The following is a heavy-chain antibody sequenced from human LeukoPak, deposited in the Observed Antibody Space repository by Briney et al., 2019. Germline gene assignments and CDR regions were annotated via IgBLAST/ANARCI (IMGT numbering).Heavy chain of an antibody. CDR3: AKDRRRRVGLRLKLYNWFDP. V-gene: IGHV3-23*01. CDR2: ISGSGGST. Sequence: GGSLRLSCAASGFTFSSYAMSWVRQAPGKGLEWVSAISGSGGSTYYADSVKGRFTISRDNSKNTLYLQMNSLRAEDTAVYYCAKDRRRRVGLRLKLYNWFDPWGQGTLVTVSS. CDR1: GFTFSSYA. J-gene: IGHJ5*02. D-gene: IGHD5/OR15-5a*01.